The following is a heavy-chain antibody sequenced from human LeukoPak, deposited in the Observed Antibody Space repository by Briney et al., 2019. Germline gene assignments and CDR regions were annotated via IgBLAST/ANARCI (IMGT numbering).Heavy chain of an antibody. CDR3: ARAPVATWFDP. D-gene: IGHD2-2*01. CDR2: INSDGSST. Sequence: GGSLRLSCAASGFTFSSYAMSWVRQAPGKGLVWVSHINSDGSSTSYADSVKGRFTISRDNAKNTLYLQMNSLRAEDTAVYYCARAPVATWFDPWGQGTLVTVSS. V-gene: IGHV3-74*01. CDR1: GFTFSSYA. J-gene: IGHJ5*02.